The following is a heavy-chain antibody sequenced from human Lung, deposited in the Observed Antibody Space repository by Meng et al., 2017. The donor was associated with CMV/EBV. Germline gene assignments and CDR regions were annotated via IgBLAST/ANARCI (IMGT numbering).Heavy chain of an antibody. CDR1: GFTFSTFA. Sequence: GEXXKISCAASGFTFSTFAMSWVRQAPGKGLQWVSVIYSGDDSTYYADSVKGRFTISRDNSKNMLYLQMNSLRAEDSAVYFGAKGEGGGHYYHHGWDVWGRGTXVTVSS. J-gene: IGHJ4*02. CDR3: AKGEGGGHYYHHGWDV. CDR2: IYSGDDST. V-gene: IGHV3-23*03. D-gene: IGHD3-22*01.